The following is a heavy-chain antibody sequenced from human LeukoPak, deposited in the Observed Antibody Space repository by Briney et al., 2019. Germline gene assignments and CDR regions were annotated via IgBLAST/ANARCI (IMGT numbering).Heavy chain of an antibody. V-gene: IGHV3-11*06. CDR1: GFTFSDYY. Sequence: GGSLRLSCAASGFTFSDYYMSWIRQAPGKGLEWVSSISSSSSYIYYADSVKGRFTISRDNAKNSLYLQMNSLRAEDTAVYYCASNYYYYYGMDVWGKGTTVTVSS. CDR3: ASNYYYYYGMDV. CDR2: ISSSSSYI. J-gene: IGHJ6*04.